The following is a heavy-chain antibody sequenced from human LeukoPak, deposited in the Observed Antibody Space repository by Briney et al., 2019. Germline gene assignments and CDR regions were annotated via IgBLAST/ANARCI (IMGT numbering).Heavy chain of an antibody. V-gene: IGHV3-30*02. J-gene: IGHJ3*02. CDR1: GFTFSSYG. Sequence: GGSLRLSCAASGFTFSSYGMHWVRQAPGKGLEWVAFIRYDGSNKYYADSVKGRFTISRDNSKNTLYLQMNSLRAEDTAVYYCANTLYNWNYYAFDIWGQGTMATVSS. CDR3: ANTLYNWNYYAFDI. CDR2: IRYDGSNK. D-gene: IGHD1-7*01.